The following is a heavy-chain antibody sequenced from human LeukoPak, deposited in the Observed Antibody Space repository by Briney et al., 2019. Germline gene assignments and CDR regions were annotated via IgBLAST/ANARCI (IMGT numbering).Heavy chain of an antibody. J-gene: IGHJ5*02. CDR3: ASHYGSGSWNWLDP. V-gene: IGHV3-23*01. CDR2: ISGSGDST. CDR1: GFTFSNCG. Sequence: GGSLRLSCAASGFTFSNCGMSWVRQTPGRGWEWVSAISGSGDSTYYADSVKGRFTISRDNYKNTLYLQMNSLRAEDTAVYYCASHYGSGSWNWLDPWGQGTLVTVSS. D-gene: IGHD3-10*01.